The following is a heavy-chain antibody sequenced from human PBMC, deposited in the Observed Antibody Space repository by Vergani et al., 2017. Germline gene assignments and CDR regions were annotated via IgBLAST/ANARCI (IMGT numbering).Heavy chain of an antibody. J-gene: IGHJ5*02. V-gene: IGHV1-2*02. Sequence: QVQLVQSGAEVKKPGSSVKVSCKASGGTFSSYAISWVRQAPGQGLEWMGGINPNSGGTNYAQKFQGRVTMTRDTSISTAYMELSRLRSDDTAVYYCARVVAAAGSWGWFDPWGQGTLVTVSS. CDR1: GGTFSSYA. CDR2: INPNSGGT. D-gene: IGHD6-13*01. CDR3: ARVVAAAGSWGWFDP.